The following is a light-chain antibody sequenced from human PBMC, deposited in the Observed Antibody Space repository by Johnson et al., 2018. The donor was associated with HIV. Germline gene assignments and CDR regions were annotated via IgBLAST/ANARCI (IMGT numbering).Light chain of an antibody. V-gene: IGLV1-51*02. CDR2: ENN. CDR3: GTWETGLSAYF. Sequence: QPVLTQPPSVSAAPGQKVSISCSGSSSNIGNNYVSWYRQLPGTAPKVLIYENNKRPSGIPDRFSGSKSDTSATLALTGLQTGDEAEYYCGTWETGLSAYFFGTGTKVTVL. CDR1: SSNIGNNY. J-gene: IGLJ1*01.